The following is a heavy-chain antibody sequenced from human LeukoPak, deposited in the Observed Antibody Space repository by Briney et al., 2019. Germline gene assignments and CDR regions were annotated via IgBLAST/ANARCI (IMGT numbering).Heavy chain of an antibody. CDR1: GDSISSGAYY. J-gene: IGHJ4*02. D-gene: IGHD2-2*01. CDR2: IYYSGST. CDR3: ASSPTYYCSSTSCHYFDY. Sequence: SETLSPTCTVSGDSISSGAYYWSWIRQPPGKGLEWIGYIYYSGSTYYNPSLKSRVTISVDTSKNQFSLKLSSVTAADTAVYYCASSPTYYCSSTSCHYFDYWGQGTLVTVSS. V-gene: IGHV4-30-4*01.